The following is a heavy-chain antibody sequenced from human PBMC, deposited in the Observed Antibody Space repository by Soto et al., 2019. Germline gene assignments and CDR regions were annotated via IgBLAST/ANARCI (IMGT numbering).Heavy chain of an antibody. Sequence: ASVKVSCKASGYTFTSYAMHWVRQAPGQRLEWMGWINAGNGNTKYSQKFQGRVTITRDTSASTAYMELSSLRSEDTAVYYCATEERPGRIAAAGRIWWFDPWGQGTLVTVSS. V-gene: IGHV1-3*01. CDR1: GYTFTSYA. D-gene: IGHD6-13*01. CDR2: INAGNGNT. CDR3: ATEERPGRIAAAGRIWWFDP. J-gene: IGHJ5*02.